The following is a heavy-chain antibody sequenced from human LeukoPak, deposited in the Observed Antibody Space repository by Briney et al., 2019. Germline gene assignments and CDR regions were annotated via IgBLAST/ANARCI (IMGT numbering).Heavy chain of an antibody. CDR1: GFSQNTYN. V-gene: IGHV3-21*01. Sequence: GGSLTLPCAPSGFSQNTYNMLWLRQAPGKGLEGVSSISSTKSYIYYADSVKGRFTISRDNAKNSLYLQMNSLRAEDTAVYYCARDRGGTVMVYTRGKDYYYMDVWGKGTTVTVSS. CDR2: ISSTKSYI. J-gene: IGHJ6*03. D-gene: IGHD2-8*01. CDR3: ARDRGGTVMVYTRGKDYYYMDV.